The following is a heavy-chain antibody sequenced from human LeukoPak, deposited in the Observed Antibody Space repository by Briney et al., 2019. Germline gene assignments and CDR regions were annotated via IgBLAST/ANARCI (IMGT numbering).Heavy chain of an antibody. CDR3: ARRGVEMSAVRPDNWLDP. V-gene: IGHV4-59*08. Sequence: PSETLSLTCSVSGGSLSSHYYNWIRQSPGKGLEWIGRISYSGSTNYNPSLQSRVTISIDTSKNQFSLRLTSVTAADTAVYYCARRGVEMSAVRPDNWLDPWGQGTLVTVSS. CDR2: ISYSGST. CDR1: GGSLSSHY. J-gene: IGHJ5*02. D-gene: IGHD5-24*01.